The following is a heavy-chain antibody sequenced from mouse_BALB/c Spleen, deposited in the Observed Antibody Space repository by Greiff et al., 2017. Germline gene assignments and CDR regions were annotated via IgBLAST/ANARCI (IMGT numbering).Heavy chain of an antibody. Sequence: QVQLQQSGAELVRPGSSVKLSCKASGYAFSSYWMTWVKQRPGQGLEWIGQIYPGDGDTNYNGKFKGKATLTADKSSSTAYMQLSSLTSEDSAVYFCARAPPASYAMDYWGQGTAVTVSS. J-gene: IGHJ4*01. CDR1: GYAFSSYW. D-gene: IGHD6-1*01. V-gene: IGHV1-80*01. CDR2: IYPGDGDT. CDR3: ARAPPASYAMDY.